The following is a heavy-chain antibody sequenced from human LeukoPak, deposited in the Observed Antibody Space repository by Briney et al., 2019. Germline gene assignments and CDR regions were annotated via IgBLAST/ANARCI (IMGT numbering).Heavy chain of an antibody. CDR2: VSSDGDNK. J-gene: IGHJ2*01. D-gene: IGHD7-27*01. CDR3: ATGNCGRYWYFDL. V-gene: IGHV3-30*04. Sequence: GGSLRLSCADSGFTFSTYAMDWVRQAPGKGLEWVAVVSSDGDNKYYADSVKGRFTISRDNSKNTLYLQMNGLRAEDTAVYYCATGNCGRYWYFDLWGRGTLVTVSS. CDR1: GFTFSTYA.